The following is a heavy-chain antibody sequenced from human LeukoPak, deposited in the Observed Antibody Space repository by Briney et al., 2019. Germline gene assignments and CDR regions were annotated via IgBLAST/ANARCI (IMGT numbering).Heavy chain of an antibody. CDR1: GGSFSGYY. V-gene: IGHV4-34*01. CDR3: AKKDRGNSGYYYYYMDV. Sequence: SETLSLTCAVYGGSFSGYYWSWIRQPPGQGLEWIGEINHSGSTNYNPSLKSRVTISVDTSKNQFSLKLSSVTAADTAVYSCAKKDRGNSGYYYYYMDVWGKETTVTVSS. J-gene: IGHJ6*03. CDR2: INHSGST. D-gene: IGHD5-12*01.